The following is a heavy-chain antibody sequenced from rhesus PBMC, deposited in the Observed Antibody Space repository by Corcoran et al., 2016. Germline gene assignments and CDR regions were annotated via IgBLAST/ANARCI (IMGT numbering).Heavy chain of an antibody. CDR3: AKQRLALDY. CDR2: ISYDVSKK. V-gene: IGHV3-54*02. J-gene: IGHJ4*01. CDR1: GFTFSSYG. Sequence: EVQLVESGGGLVQPGGSLRLSCAASGFTFSSYGMHWVRQAPGKGLERVAVISYDVSKKYYADSVKGRFTIARGNLKNPLSLQMNSLIAEDTAVYYCAKQRLALDYWVQGVLVTVSS. D-gene: IGHD6-31*01.